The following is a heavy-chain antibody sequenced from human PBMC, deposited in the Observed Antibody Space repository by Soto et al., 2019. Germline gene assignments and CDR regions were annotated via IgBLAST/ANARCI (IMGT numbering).Heavy chain of an antibody. CDR1: GFTFSSYA. D-gene: IGHD2-2*01. CDR2: ISYDGSNK. V-gene: IGHV3-30-3*01. CDR3: ARARLDTPALDY. J-gene: IGHJ4*02. Sequence: QVQLVESGGGVVQPGRSLRLSRAASGFTFSSYAMHWVRQAPGKGLEWVAVISYDGSNKYYADSVKGRFTISRDNSKNMRYLQMNSLRAEDTAVYYCARARLDTPALDYWGQGTLVTVSS.